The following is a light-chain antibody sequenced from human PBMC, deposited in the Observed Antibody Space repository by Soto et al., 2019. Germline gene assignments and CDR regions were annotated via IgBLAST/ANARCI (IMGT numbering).Light chain of an antibody. CDR3: QHFERSPYS. Sequence: EIVLTQSPGILSLSPGERVTLSCRASQSISSNYLAWYQQKLGQAPRLLIYSASTRAAGIPDRFGGSGSGTDFTLTINRLEPEDFAVYFCQHFERSPYSFGQGTKLELK. CDR2: SAS. V-gene: IGKV3-20*01. CDR1: QSISSNY. J-gene: IGKJ2*03.